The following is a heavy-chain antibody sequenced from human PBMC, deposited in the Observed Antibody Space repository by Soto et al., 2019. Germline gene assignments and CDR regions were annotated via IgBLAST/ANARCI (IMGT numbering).Heavy chain of an antibody. D-gene: IGHD2-2*01. CDR1: GFIFSNYA. J-gene: IGHJ4*02. CDR2: ISGSGGTT. V-gene: IGHV3-23*01. Sequence: GGSLRLACAASGFIFSNYAISWVRQAPGKGLEWVSAISGSGGTTYYADSVRGRFTISRDNSKNTLYLQMNSLRAEDTAVYFCAEDAGLALRSCSSTSCYTASDYWGQGALVTVPS. CDR3: AEDAGLALRSCSSTSCYTASDY.